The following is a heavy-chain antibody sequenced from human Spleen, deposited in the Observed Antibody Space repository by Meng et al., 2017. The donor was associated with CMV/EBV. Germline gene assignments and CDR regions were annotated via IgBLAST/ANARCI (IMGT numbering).Heavy chain of an antibody. V-gene: IGHV1-18*01. CDR2: INGYYGHT. CDR1: GYTFTSYG. CDR3: ARSSGYSWFFDL. J-gene: IGHJ2*01. Sequence: CKASGYTFTSYGISWVRQAPGQGLEWMGWINGYYGHTKYAQKFQGRVTMTTDTSASTAYMELRSLRSDDTAVYYCARSSGYSWFFDLWGRGTLVTVS. D-gene: IGHD3-3*01.